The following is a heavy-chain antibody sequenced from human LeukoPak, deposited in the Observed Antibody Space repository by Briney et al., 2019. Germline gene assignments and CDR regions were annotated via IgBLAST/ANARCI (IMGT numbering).Heavy chain of an antibody. D-gene: IGHD2-2*02. CDR3: ARGLVPAAIPGAFDI. CDR1: GYTFTSYG. Sequence: ASVKVSCKASGYTFTSYGISWVRQAPGQGLESMGWISAYNGNTNYAQKLQGRVTMTTDTSTSTAYMELRSLRSDDTAVYYCARGLVPAAIPGAFDIWGQGTMVTVSS. J-gene: IGHJ3*02. V-gene: IGHV1-18*01. CDR2: ISAYNGNT.